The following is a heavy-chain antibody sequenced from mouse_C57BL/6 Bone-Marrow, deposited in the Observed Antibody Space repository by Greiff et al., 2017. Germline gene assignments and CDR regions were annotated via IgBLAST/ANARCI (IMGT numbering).Heavy chain of an antibody. CDR2: IYPRDGST. V-gene: IGHV1-85*01. CDR3: ATYYAMDY. CDR1: GYTFTSYD. Sequence: QVQLQQSGPELVKPGASVKLSCKASGYTFTSYDINWVKQRPGQGLEWIGWIYPRDGSTKYNEKLKGKATLTVDTSSSTAYLELHSLTSEDSAVYFCATYYAMDYWGQGTSVTVSS. J-gene: IGHJ4*01.